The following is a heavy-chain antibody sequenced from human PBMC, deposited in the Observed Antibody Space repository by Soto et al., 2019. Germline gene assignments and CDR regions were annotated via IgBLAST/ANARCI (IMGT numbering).Heavy chain of an antibody. V-gene: IGHV1-46*01. D-gene: IGHD3-22*01. Sequence: ASVKVSCKASGYTFTSYYMHWVRQAPGQGLEWMGIINPSGGSTSYAQKFQGRVTMTRDTSTSTVYMELSSLRSADTAVYYCARGSDAVWWYYYDSSGYYPPYFQHWGQGTLVTVSS. CDR3: ARGSDAVWWYYYDSSGYYPPYFQH. CDR2: INPSGGST. CDR1: GYTFTSYY. J-gene: IGHJ1*01.